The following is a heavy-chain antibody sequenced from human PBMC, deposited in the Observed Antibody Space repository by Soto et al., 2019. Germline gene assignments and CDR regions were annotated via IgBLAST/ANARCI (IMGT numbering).Heavy chain of an antibody. CDR3: AKENGYSSSWFEFDY. CDR2: ISSSSSYT. D-gene: IGHD6-13*01. J-gene: IGHJ4*02. Sequence: GGSLRLSCAASGFTFSDYYMSWIRQAPGRGLEWVSYISSSSSYTNYADSVKGRFTISRDNSKNTLYLQMNSLRAEDTAVYYCAKENGYSSSWFEFDYWGQGTLVT. V-gene: IGHV3-11*05. CDR1: GFTFSDYY.